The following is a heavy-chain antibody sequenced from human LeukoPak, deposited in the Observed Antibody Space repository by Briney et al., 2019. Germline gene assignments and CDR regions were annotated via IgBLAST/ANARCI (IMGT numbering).Heavy chain of an antibody. Sequence: PGGSLRLSCAASGFTFSSYSMNWVRQAPGKGLEWVSSISSSSSYIYYADLVKGRFTISRDNAKNSLYLQMNSLRAEDTAVYYCAKDRDIVAKEFDYWGQGTLVTVSS. CDR1: GFTFSSYS. CDR3: AKDRDIVAKEFDY. J-gene: IGHJ4*02. D-gene: IGHD5-12*01. V-gene: IGHV3-21*04. CDR2: ISSSSSYI.